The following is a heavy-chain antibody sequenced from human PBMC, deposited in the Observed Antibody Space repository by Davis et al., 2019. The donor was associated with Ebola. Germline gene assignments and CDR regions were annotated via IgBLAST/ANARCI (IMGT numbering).Heavy chain of an antibody. CDR2: IYYSGST. Sequence: MPSETLSLTCAVSGGSIRSGGSSWSWIRQPPGKGLEWIGYIYYSGSTNYNPSLKSRCTISVDTSKNQFSLKLSSVTAADTAVYYCARCSGGSCEFGLDYWGQGTLVTVSS. CDR1: GGSIRSGGSS. V-gene: IGHV4-61*08. J-gene: IGHJ4*02. D-gene: IGHD2-15*01. CDR3: ARCSGGSCEFGLDY.